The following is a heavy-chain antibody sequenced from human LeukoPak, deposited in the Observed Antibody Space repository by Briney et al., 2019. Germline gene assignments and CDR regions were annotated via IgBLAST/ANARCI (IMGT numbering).Heavy chain of an antibody. CDR1: GFSFRNYW. J-gene: IGHJ4*02. CDR3: ARDGDGRGEDFDY. CDR2: IKEDGSRK. V-gene: IGHV3-7*01. Sequence: GGSLRLSCVASGFSFRNYWMSWVRQAPGKGLEWVANIKEDGSRKNHLDSVKGRFTISRDNAKNFLYLQMNSLRVEDTALYYCARDGDGRGEDFDYWGQGILVTVSS. D-gene: IGHD4-17*01.